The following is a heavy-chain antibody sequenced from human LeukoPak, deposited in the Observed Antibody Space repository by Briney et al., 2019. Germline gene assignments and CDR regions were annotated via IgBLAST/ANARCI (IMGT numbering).Heavy chain of an antibody. CDR3: ARVRMVDSSGYQGYYYGMDV. CDR2: IIPILGIA. J-gene: IGHJ6*02. Sequence: SVKVSCKASGGTFSSYAISWVRQAPGQGLEWMGRIIPILGIANYAQKFQGRVTITADKSTSTAYMELSSLRSEDTAVYYCARVRMVDSSGYQGYYYGMDVWGQGTTVTVSS. V-gene: IGHV1-69*04. D-gene: IGHD3-22*01. CDR1: GGTFSSYA.